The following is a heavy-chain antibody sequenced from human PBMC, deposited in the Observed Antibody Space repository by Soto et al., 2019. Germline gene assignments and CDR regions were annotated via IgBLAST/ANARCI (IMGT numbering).Heavy chain of an antibody. CDR1: GDSIISSDFY. V-gene: IGHV4-39*01. D-gene: IGHD2-2*01. CDR2: IFYLGSS. J-gene: IGHJ5*02. Sequence: SETLSLTCTVSGDSIISSDFYWGWVRQPPGKGLEWIGSIFYLGSSYYNPSLKSRVTLSVDTSKNQFSLRLRSVTAADTALYFCARHSLPHPKNNWFKPWRQGIMVIVSS. CDR3: ARHSLPHPKNNWFKP.